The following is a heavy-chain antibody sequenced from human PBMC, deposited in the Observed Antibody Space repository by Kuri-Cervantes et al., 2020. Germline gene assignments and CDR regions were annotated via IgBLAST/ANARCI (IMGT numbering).Heavy chain of an antibody. V-gene: IGHV1-69*13. CDR2: IIPIFGTA. D-gene: IGHD2-2*01. J-gene: IGHJ6*02. Sequence: LVKVSCKASGGTFSSYAISWVRQAPGQGLEWMGGIIPIFGTANYAQKFQGRVTITAGESTSTAYMELSSLRSEDTAVHYCAAQGGIVVVPAATYQTNYGMDVWGQGTTVTVSS. CDR3: AAQGGIVVVPAATYQTNYGMDV. CDR1: GGTFSSYA.